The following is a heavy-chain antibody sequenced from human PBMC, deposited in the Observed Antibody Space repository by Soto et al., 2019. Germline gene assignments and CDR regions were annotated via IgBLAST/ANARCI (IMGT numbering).Heavy chain of an antibody. V-gene: IGHV3-15*01. CDR3: VTAGPELYYYYYGMDV. CDR1: GFTFREAW. Sequence: WSLRLSCAASGFTFREAWMSWVRQAPGKGLEWVGRIKSKSDGETTDYAAPVKGRFTISRDDSEKTLHLQMNSLKAEDSAIYYCVTAGPELYYYYYGMDVWGQGTTVTVSS. CDR2: IKSKSDGETT. J-gene: IGHJ6*02. D-gene: IGHD1-7*01.